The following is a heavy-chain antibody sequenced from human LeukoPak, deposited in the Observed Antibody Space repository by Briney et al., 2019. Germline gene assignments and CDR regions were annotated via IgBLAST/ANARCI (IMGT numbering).Heavy chain of an antibody. J-gene: IGHJ3*02. CDR1: GFTFSSYS. D-gene: IGHD5-24*01. V-gene: IGHV5-51*01. CDR3: ARPRRDGPHDAFDI. CDR2: IYPGDSDT. Sequence: GGSLRLSCAASGFTFSSYSMNWVRQMPGKGLEWMGIIYPGDSDTRYSPSFQGQVTISADKSTSTAYLQWSSLKASDTAMYYCARPRRDGPHDAFDIWGQGTMVTVSS.